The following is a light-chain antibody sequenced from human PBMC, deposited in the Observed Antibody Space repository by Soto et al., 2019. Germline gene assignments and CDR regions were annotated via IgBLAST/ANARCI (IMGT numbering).Light chain of an antibody. CDR2: AAS. CDR3: QNDNSAPLT. J-gene: IGKJ3*01. Sequence: DIQMTQSPSSLSASVGDRVTITCRASQGISNYLAWYQQNPGKVPKLLIYAASTLQSGVPSRFSGSGSGTDFTLTSSSLQPEDVATYYCQNDNSAPLTFGPGTKVDIK. CDR1: QGISNY. V-gene: IGKV1-27*01.